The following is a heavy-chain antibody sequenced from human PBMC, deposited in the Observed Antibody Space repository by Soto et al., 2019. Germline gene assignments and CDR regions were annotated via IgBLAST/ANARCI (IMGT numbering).Heavy chain of an antibody. J-gene: IGHJ4*02. CDR3: ARESNVLPGGYFDY. V-gene: IGHV4-59*12. CDR1: GSPISSYY. D-gene: IGHD3-10*01. CDR2: IYYSGST. Sequence: SETLSLTCTVSGSPISSYYWSWFRQSPGQGLEWVGYIYYSGSTYYNPSLKSRVTISVDRSKNQFSLKLSSVTAADTAVYYCARESNVLPGGYFDYWGQGTLVTVSS.